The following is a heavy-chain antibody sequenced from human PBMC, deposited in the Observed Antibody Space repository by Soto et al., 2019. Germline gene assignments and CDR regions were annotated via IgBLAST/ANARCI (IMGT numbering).Heavy chain of an antibody. CDR2: INPNSGGT. D-gene: IGHD4-17*01. CDR1: GYTFTGYY. V-gene: IGHV1-2*04. CDR3: ARGDYGDYVADP. J-gene: IGHJ5*02. Sequence: ASVKVSCQASGYTFTGYYMHWVRQAPGQGLEWMGWINPNSGGTNYAQKFQGWVTMTRDTSISTAYMELSRLRSDDTAVYYCARGDYGDYVADPWGQGTLVTVSS.